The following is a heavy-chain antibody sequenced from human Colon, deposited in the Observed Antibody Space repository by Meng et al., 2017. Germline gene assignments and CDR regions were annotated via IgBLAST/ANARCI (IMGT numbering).Heavy chain of an antibody. V-gene: IGHV3-21*01. D-gene: IGHD5-18*01. CDR3: ARGGGGEYSYAYLGFS. J-gene: IGHJ5*02. CDR2: ISSSSSYI. CDR1: GFTFSSYS. Sequence: EVQLVESGGGLVKPGGALRLSCAASGFTFSSYSMNWVRQAPGKGLEWVSSISSSSSYIYYADSVKGRFTISRDNAKNTLYLQMNSLRAEDTAVYYCARGGGGEYSYAYLGFSWGQGTLVTVSS.